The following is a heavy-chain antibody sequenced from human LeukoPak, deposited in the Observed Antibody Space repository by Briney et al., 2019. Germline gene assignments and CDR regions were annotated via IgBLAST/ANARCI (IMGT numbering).Heavy chain of an antibody. V-gene: IGHV1-2*02. Sequence: RASVKVSCKASGYTFTGYYMHWVRQAPGQGLEWMGWINPNSGGTNYAQKFQGRVTMTRDTSISTAYMELSRLRSDDTAVYYCARDRVSYDYVWGSYRYTFDYWGQGTLVTVSS. CDR1: GYTFTGYY. D-gene: IGHD3-16*02. J-gene: IGHJ4*02. CDR2: INPNSGGT. CDR3: ARDRVSYDYVWGSYRYTFDY.